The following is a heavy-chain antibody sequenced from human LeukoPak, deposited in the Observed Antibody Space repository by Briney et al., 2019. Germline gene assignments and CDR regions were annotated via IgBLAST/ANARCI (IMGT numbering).Heavy chain of an antibody. CDR3: ARDGYCNSGSCYEFGNFDY. CDR2: IIPIPGTT. V-gene: IGHV1-69*11. CDR1: GGTFSSYA. J-gene: IGHJ4*02. Sequence: GASVKVSCKASGGTFSSYAISWLRQAPGQGLEWMGRIIPIPGTTKYAQKFQGRVTITADESTSTAYMELSSLRSDDTALYYCARDGYCNSGSCYEFGNFDYWGQGTLIIVSS. D-gene: IGHD2-2*03.